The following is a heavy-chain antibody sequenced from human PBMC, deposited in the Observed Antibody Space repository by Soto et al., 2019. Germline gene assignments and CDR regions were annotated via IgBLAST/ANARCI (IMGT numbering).Heavy chain of an antibody. CDR2: IYPGDSDT. D-gene: IGHD5-12*01. V-gene: IGHV5-51*01. CDR1: GYSFTSYW. Sequence: GESLKISCKGSGYSFTSYWIGWVRQMPGKGLEWMGIIYPGDSDTRYSPSFQGQVTISADKSISTAYLQWSSLKASDTAMYYCARIRATPYYYYYYGMDVWGQGTTVTAP. CDR3: ARIRATPYYYYYYGMDV. J-gene: IGHJ6*02.